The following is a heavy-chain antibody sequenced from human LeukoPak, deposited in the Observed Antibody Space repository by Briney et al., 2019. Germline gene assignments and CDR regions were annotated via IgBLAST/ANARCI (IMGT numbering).Heavy chain of an antibody. CDR2: MNPNSGNT. D-gene: IGHD3-10*01. Sequence: ASVKVSCKASGYTFTSDDINWVRQATGQGLEWMGWMNPNSGNTGYAQKFQGRVTMTRNTSISTAYMELSSLRSEDTAVYYCARVPANRVWFGELPGYYFDYWGQGTLVTVSS. CDR1: GYTFTSDD. J-gene: IGHJ4*02. V-gene: IGHV1-8*01. CDR3: ARVPANRVWFGELPGYYFDY.